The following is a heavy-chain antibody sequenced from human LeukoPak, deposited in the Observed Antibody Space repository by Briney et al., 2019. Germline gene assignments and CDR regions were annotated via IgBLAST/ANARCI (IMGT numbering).Heavy chain of an antibody. CDR1: GFTFSSYG. Sequence: GGSLRLSCAASGFTFSSYGMHWVRQAPGKGLEWVAVIWYDGSNKYYTDSVKGRFTLSRDNSKNTLYLQMNSLRAEDTAVYYCAKAQGPNWFDPWGQGTLVTVSS. CDR3: AKAQGPNWFDP. J-gene: IGHJ5*02. CDR2: IWYDGSNK. V-gene: IGHV3-30*02.